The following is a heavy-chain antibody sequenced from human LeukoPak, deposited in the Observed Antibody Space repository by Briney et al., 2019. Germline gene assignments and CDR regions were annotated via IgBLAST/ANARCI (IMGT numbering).Heavy chain of an antibody. CDR1: RFTFSDSA. Sequence: GGSLRLSCAASRFTFSDSAVSWVRQSPGEGLEWVSSISDTGGRTYYADSVKGRFTITRDNSRNTVNLQMNSLRAGDTARYYCAKGGQDFDFWRFDLWGQGILVTVSS. CDR2: ISDTGGRT. J-gene: IGHJ5*02. V-gene: IGHV3-23*01. D-gene: IGHD3-3*01. CDR3: AKGGQDFDFWRFDL.